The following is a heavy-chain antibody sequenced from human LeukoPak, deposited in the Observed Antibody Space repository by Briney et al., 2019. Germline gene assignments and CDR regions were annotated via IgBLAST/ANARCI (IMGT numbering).Heavy chain of an antibody. J-gene: IGHJ6*03. D-gene: IGHD3-10*01. V-gene: IGHV3-30*02. CDR2: IRYEGSNK. CDR3: AKDKEAGLRVRRQVSYMVV. CDR1: GFTLSIYC. Sequence: PGGALRLSCVASGFTLSIYCMHWVRQAPGKGLEGVGFIRYEGSNKYYADSVKGRDTLSTDNSKNTMYLQMNSLSAEATAVYYCAKDKEAGLRVRRQVSYMVVWGKGTQVTISS.